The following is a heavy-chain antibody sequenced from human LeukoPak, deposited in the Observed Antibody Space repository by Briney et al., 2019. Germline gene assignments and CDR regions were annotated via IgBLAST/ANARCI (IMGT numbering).Heavy chain of an antibody. CDR1: GFTFSSYS. J-gene: IGHJ4*02. CDR2: ISSGSSNI. Sequence: GGSLRLSCAASGFTFSSYSMNWVRQAPGKGLEWVSYISSGSSNIYYADSGKGRFTISRDNAKNSMYLQMNSLRAEDTAVYYCARVLHKRNYDSTIYYGYWGQGTLVTVSS. CDR3: ARVLHKRNYDSTIYYGY. D-gene: IGHD3-22*01. V-gene: IGHV3-48*01.